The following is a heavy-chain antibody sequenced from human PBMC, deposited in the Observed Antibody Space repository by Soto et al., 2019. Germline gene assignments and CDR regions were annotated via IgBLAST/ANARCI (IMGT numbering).Heavy chain of an antibody. V-gene: IGHV3-43D*04. D-gene: IGHD6-13*01. CDR2: ITRDGATT. CDR1: GFTFDDYA. J-gene: IGHJ4*02. CDR3: AKDGGYSDSWFGYSDY. Sequence: EVQLVESGGVVVQFGGSLRLSCAASGFTFDDYAMHWVRQAPGKGLEWVSLITRDGATTYYADSVKGRFTISRDNSKNSLYLQMNSLRPDDTAFYYCAKDGGYSDSWFGYSDYWGQGTLSPSPQ.